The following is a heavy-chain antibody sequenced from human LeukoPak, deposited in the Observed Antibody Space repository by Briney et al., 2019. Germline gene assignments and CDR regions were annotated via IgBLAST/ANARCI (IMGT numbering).Heavy chain of an antibody. V-gene: IGHV3-33*01. J-gene: IGHJ4*02. CDR1: GFTFSSFG. CDR3: VRGVGVSRFNYLDS. D-gene: IGHD6-13*01. CDR2: IWYDASNK. Sequence: PGRSLTLSCAASGFTFSSFGMHWARQAPGKGLEWVAVIWYDASNKYYADSVKGRFTISRDNSKNTLYLQINSLRDDDTAVYYCVRGVGVSRFNYLDSWGQGTLVIVSS.